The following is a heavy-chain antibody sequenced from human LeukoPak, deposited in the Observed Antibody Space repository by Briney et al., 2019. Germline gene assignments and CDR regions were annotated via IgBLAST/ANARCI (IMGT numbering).Heavy chain of an antibody. CDR2: IYPGDTDT. CDR1: GYSFTRYL. J-gene: IGHJ6*03. D-gene: IGHD6-6*01. Sequence: EDPKILCRGSGYSFTRYLIGRGRPMPGEGVEWMGIIYPGDTDTRYSPSFQGQITISADKSICTAYLQWSSLKASDTAMYYCARRGSSYYSYYMDVWGKGTTVTVSS. V-gene: IGHV5-51*01. CDR3: ARRGSSYYSYYMDV.